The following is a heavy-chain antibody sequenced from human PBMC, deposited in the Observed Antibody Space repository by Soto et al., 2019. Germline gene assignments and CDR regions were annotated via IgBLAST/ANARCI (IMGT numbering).Heavy chain of an antibody. J-gene: IGHJ1*01. V-gene: IGHV3-23*01. CDR1: GFTFSSYA. Sequence: EVQLLESGGGLVQPGGSLRLSCAASGFTFSSYAMSWVRQAPGKGLEWVSAISGSGGSTYYADSVKGRFTISRDNSKNTLYLQMNSLRAEDTAVYYCAKRGSSVVTTPYSLGIAEYFQHWGQGTLVTVSS. CDR2: ISGSGGST. D-gene: IGHD2-21*02. CDR3: AKRGSSVVTTPYSLGIAEYFQH.